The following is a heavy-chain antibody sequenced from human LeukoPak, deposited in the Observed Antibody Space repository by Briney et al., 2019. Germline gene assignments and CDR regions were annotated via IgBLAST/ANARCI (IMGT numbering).Heavy chain of an antibody. CDR1: GFTFSSYA. V-gene: IGHV3-21*01. D-gene: IGHD6-13*01. Sequence: GGSLRLPCAASGFTFSSYAMSWVRQAPGKGLEWVSSISSSSSYIYYADSVKGRFTISRDNAKNSLYLQMNSLRAEDTAVYYCAISQQLDFDYWGQGTLVTVSS. CDR3: AISQQLDFDY. CDR2: ISSSSSYI. J-gene: IGHJ4*02.